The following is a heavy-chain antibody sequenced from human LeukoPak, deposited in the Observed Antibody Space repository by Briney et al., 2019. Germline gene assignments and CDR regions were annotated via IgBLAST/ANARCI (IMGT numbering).Heavy chain of an antibody. V-gene: IGHV4-59*08. CDR2: VSSDGTT. Sequence: SETLSLTCSVSGDSVTSSYWNWIRQPPGKGLEWIGYVSSDGTTNYNPSLRSRLIMSVDTAKNDISLNLTPVTAADTAIYYCARLDCLIEGCYNHWGRGTLVTVSS. CDR3: ARLDCLIEGCYNH. D-gene: IGHD2-15*01. CDR1: GDSVTSSY. J-gene: IGHJ4*02.